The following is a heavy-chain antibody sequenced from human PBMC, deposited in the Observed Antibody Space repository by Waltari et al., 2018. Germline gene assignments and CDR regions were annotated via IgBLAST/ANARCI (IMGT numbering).Heavy chain of an antibody. V-gene: IGHV4-38-2*01. D-gene: IGHD3-22*01. CDR1: GYSISRGSS. Sequence: QVQLQESGPGLVKPSETLSLTCAVSGYSISRGSSWGWIRQPPGTGLEWIGSIYHSGSTYYNPSLKSRVTISVDTSKNQFSRKLSSVTAADTAVYYCASFTYYYDSSGSSAEYFQHWGQGTLVTVSS. CDR2: IYHSGST. CDR3: ASFTYYYDSSGSSAEYFQH. J-gene: IGHJ1*01.